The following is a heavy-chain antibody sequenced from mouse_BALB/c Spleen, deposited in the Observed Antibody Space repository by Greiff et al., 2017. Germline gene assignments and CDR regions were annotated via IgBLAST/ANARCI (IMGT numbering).Heavy chain of an antibody. CDR3: ARVRRVYYYAMDY. CDR1: GFNIKVTY. V-gene: IGHV14-3*02. J-gene: IGHJ4*01. Sequence: EVQGVESGAELVKPGASVKLSCTASGFNIKVTYMHWVKQRPEQGLEWIGRIDPANGNTKYDPKFQGKATITADTSSNTAYLQLSSLTSEDTAVYYCARVRRVYYYAMDYWGQGTSVTVSA. D-gene: IGHD2-14*01. CDR2: IDPANGNT.